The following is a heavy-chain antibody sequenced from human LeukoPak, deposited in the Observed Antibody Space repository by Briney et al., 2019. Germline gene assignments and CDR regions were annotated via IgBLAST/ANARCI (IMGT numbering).Heavy chain of an antibody. J-gene: IGHJ4*02. CDR3: AKNGDYVLTAVQNKYYFDS. CDR1: GGSISSYC. V-gene: IGHV4-4*09. CDR2: MFTSGST. Sequence: NTSETLSLTCTVSGGSISSYCWRWVRQPPGKGLEWIGYMFTSGSTDYNPSLKSRVTMSVDTSKNQFSLRLSSVTAADTAVYYCAKNGDYVLTAVQNKYYFDSWAREPWSPSPQ. D-gene: IGHD4-17*01.